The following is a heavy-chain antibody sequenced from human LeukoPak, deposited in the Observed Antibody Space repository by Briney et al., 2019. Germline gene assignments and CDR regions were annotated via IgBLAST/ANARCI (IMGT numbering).Heavy chain of an antibody. CDR2: INHSGST. CDR3: ARVDSSSWYGGNYFDY. CDR1: GGSFSGYY. J-gene: IGHJ4*02. Sequence: SETLSLTCAVYGGSFSGYYWSWIRQPPGKGLEWIGEINHSGSTNYNPSLKSRVTMSVDTSKNQFSLKLSSVTAADTAVYYCARVDSSSWYGGNYFDYWGQGTLVTVSS. V-gene: IGHV4-34*01. D-gene: IGHD6-13*01.